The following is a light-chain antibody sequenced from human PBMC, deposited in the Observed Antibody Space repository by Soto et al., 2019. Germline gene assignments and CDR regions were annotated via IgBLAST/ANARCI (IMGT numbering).Light chain of an antibody. CDR3: QTYSPDSAWT. J-gene: IGKJ1*01. CDR2: SAS. CDR1: QGVTNY. Sequence: DIQLTQSPSSLSASVGDRITITCRASQGVTNYLAWYQQKPGKGPSLLIYSASTLQSGVPSRFSGSGSGTDFTLTISSLQPGDVATYYCQTYSPDSAWTFGRGTKVEIK. V-gene: IGKV1-27*01.